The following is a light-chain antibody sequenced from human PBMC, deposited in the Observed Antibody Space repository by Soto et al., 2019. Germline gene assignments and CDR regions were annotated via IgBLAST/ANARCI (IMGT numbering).Light chain of an antibody. CDR1: QSISTN. CDR3: QHYYERPLT. J-gene: IGKJ4*01. Sequence: EKVMTQSPATLSVSPGERATLSCRASQSISTNLAWYQQKPGQGPRLLIFGASTRAIGIPARFSGSGSGTDFTLTISSLQSEDFAVYFCQHYYERPLTFGGGTKVDIK. V-gene: IGKV3-15*01. CDR2: GAS.